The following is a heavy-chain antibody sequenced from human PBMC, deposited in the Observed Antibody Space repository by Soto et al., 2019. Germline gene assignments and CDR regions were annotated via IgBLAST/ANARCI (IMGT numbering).Heavy chain of an antibody. J-gene: IGHJ5*02. Sequence: SETLSLTCAVYGGSFSGYYWSWIRQPPGKGLEWIGEINHSGSTNYNPSLKSRVTISVDTSKNQFSLKLSSATAADTAVYYCARGNGETRSFVPRGKGPLVTLS. CDR1: GGSFSGYY. CDR2: INHSGST. CDR3: ARGNGETRSFVP. V-gene: IGHV4-34*01. D-gene: IGHD7-27*01.